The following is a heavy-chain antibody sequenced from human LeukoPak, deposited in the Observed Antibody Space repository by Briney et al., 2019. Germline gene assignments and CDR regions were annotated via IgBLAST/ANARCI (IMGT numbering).Heavy chain of an antibody. CDR1: GYTFTSYD. CDR2: MNPNSGNT. CDR3: ARTPLRFLVRSSMGASYFDF. V-gene: IGHV1-8*01. D-gene: IGHD3-3*01. J-gene: IGHJ4*02. Sequence: ASVKVSCKASGYTFTSYDINWVRQATGQGLEWMGWMNPNSGNTGYAQKFQGRVTMTRNTSISTAYMELSSLRSEDTAVYYCARTPLRFLVRSSMGASYFDFWGRGTLVTVSS.